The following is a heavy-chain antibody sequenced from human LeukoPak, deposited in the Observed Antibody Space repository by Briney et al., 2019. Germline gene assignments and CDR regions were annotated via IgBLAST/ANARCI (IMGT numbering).Heavy chain of an antibody. CDR2: ISSSSSYI. V-gene: IGHV3-21*01. CDR1: GFTFSSYS. CDR3: ARDWLTSSGSYSGDY. J-gene: IGHJ4*02. D-gene: IGHD3-10*01. Sequence: GGSLRLSCAASGFTFSSYSMNWVRQAPGKGLEWVSSISSSSSYIYYADSVKGRFTISRDNAKNSLYLQMNSLRAEDTAVYYCARDWLTSSGSYSGDYWGQGTLVTVSS.